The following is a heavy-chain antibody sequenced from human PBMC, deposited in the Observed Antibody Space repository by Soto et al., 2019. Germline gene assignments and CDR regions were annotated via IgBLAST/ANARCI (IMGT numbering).Heavy chain of an antibody. Sequence: SETLSLTCTVSGGSISSSSYYWGWIRQPPGKGLEWIGSIYYSGSTYYNPSLKSRVTISVDTSKNQFSLKLSSVTAADTAVYYCARRVYYGGNSERTFDYWGQGTLVTV. J-gene: IGHJ4*02. D-gene: IGHD4-17*01. CDR3: ARRVYYGGNSERTFDY. CDR2: IYYSGST. CDR1: GGSISSSSYY. V-gene: IGHV4-39*01.